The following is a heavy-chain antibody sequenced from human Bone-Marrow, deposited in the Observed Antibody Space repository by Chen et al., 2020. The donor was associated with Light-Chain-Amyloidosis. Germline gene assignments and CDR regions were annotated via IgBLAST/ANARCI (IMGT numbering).Heavy chain of an antibody. CDR3: ARGGSDSAWYWVY. CDR1: KFAFSEYW. V-gene: IGHV3-7*01. Sequence: EVQLVESGGGLVQPGGSLRLSCAASKFAFSEYWMSWVRQAPGKGLEWVANIKQDGSEKFYVDSVKGRFTTSRDNAKNSLYLQMNSLRAEDTAVYYCARGGSDSAWYWVYWGQGTPVTVSS. D-gene: IGHD6-19*01. J-gene: IGHJ4*02. CDR2: IKQDGSEK.